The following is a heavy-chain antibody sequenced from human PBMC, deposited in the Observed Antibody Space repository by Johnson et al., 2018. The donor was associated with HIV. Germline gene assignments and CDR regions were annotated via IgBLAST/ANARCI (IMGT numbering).Heavy chain of an antibody. D-gene: IGHD3-9*01. J-gene: IGHJ3*02. CDR1: GFTVSSNY. Sequence: VQLVESGGGLIQPGGSLRLSCAASGFTVSSNYMSWVRQAPGKGLEWVSVIYSGGSTYYADSVKGRFTICRDNSKNTLYLQMNSLRAEDTAVYYCAKGLRYFDWLGANDACDIWGQVTMVTVSS. CDR2: IYSGGST. V-gene: IGHV3-53*01. CDR3: AKGLRYFDWLGANDACDI.